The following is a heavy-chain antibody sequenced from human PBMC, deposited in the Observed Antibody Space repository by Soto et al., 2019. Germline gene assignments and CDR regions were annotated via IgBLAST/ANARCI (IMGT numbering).Heavy chain of an antibody. CDR1: GYMFVTYG. Sequence: ASVKVSCKASGYMFVTYGINWVRQAPGQGLEWMGWISAYNGNTKYAQNLQGRVTMTTDASTSTACMEMRSLRSDDTAVYYCARDLDGSGSYYTDYWGPGTLVTVSS. CDR2: ISAYNGNT. D-gene: IGHD3-10*01. J-gene: IGHJ4*02. CDR3: ARDLDGSGSYYTDY. V-gene: IGHV1-18*01.